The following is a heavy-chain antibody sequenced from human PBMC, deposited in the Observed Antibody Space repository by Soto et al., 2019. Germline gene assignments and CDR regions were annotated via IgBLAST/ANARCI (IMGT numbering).Heavy chain of an antibody. Sequence: TLKPSSKGSVYSFSSYWIGWVRQMPGKGLVGMWIIDPGDPDTRYSPSLQGQVTISADRAISTAYLQLSRLKAPDPPMYYCARHISQGRRWHYGMAVSGQATTVNVSS. CDR3: ARHISQGRRWHYGMAV. V-gene: IGHV5-51*01. CDR1: VYSFSSYW. CDR2: IDPGDPDT. J-gene: IGHJ6*02. D-gene: IGHD3-9*01.